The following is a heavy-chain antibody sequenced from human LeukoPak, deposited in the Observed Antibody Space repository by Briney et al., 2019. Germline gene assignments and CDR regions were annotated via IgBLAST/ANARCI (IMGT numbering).Heavy chain of an antibody. J-gene: IGHJ4*02. CDR1: GFPFSSYW. D-gene: IGHD5-24*01. CDR2: IKQDGSKK. Sequence: GGSLRLSCVASGFPFSSYWMTWVRQAPGKGLEWVANIKQDGSKKSYVDSVKGRFTISRDNAKNSLYLQMNSLSAEDTGIYYCTRVGYIDEGIDYWGQGTLVTVSS. V-gene: IGHV3-7*04. CDR3: TRVGYIDEGIDY.